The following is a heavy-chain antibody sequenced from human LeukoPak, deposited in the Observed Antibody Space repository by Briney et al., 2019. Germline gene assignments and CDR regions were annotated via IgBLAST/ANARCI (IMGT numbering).Heavy chain of an antibody. V-gene: IGHV3-74*01. CDR2: IKGDGIST. CDR3: AKDHYWSIDY. J-gene: IGHJ4*02. CDR1: GFAFSSGW. Sequence: GGSLSLSCAASGFAFSSGWMHWVRHAPGRGLVWVSRIKGDGISTNYADSVKGRFTISRDIAKNTLYMQMNSLRAEDTGVYYCAKDHYWSIDYWGRGTLVTVSS. D-gene: IGHD3-3*01.